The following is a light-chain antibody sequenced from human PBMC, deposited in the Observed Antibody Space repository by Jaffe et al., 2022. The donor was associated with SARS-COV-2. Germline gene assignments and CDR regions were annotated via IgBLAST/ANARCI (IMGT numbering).Light chain of an antibody. V-gene: IGKV1-9*01. Sequence: DIQLTQSPSFLSASVGDRVTITCRASQGISSYLAWYQQKPGKAPKLLIYAASTLQSGVPSRFSGSGSGTEFTLTISSLQPEDFATYYCQQLNSYPSVFGPGTKVDIK. J-gene: IGKJ3*01. CDR1: QGISSY. CDR2: AAS. CDR3: QQLNSYPSV.